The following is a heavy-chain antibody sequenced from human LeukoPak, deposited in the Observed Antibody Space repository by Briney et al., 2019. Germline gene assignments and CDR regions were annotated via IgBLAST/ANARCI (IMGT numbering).Heavy chain of an antibody. CDR2: IIPIFGTA. J-gene: IGHJ6*03. V-gene: IGHV1-69*13. Sequence: GASVKVSCKASGGTFSSYAISWVRQAPGQGLEWMGGIIPIFGTANYAQKFQGRVTITADESTSTAYMELSSLRSEDTAVYYCAGGYSYGNYYMDVWGKGTTVTVSS. D-gene: IGHD5-18*01. CDR3: AGGYSYGNYYMDV. CDR1: GGTFSSYA.